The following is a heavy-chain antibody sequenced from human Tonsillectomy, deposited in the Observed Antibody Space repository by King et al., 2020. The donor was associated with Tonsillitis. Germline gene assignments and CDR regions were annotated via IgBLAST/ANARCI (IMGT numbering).Heavy chain of an antibody. CDR2: IWYDGSNK. Sequence: VQLVESGGGVVQPGRSLRLSCAASGFTFSTFAMHWVRQAPGKGLEWVALIWYDGSNKYYADSVKGRFTISRDSSKNTLYLQLNSLRAEDTAVYYCAGSFRSLCSSTDCLQPDYWGQGTLVTVSS. D-gene: IGHD2-2*01. J-gene: IGHJ4*02. V-gene: IGHV3-33*08. CDR1: GFTFSTFA. CDR3: AGSFRSLCSSTDCLQPDY.